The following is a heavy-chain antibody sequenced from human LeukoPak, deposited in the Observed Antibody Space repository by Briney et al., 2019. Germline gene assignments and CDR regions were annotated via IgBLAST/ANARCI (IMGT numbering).Heavy chain of an antibody. D-gene: IGHD6-6*01. Sequence: GGSLRLSCAASGFTFDDYAMHWVRQAPGKGLEWVSGISWNSGSIGYADSVKGRFTISRDNAKNSLYLQMNSLRVEDMALYYCAKAELSSSSTAPYFDYWGQGTLVTVSS. CDR2: ISWNSGSI. V-gene: IGHV3-9*03. CDR1: GFTFDDYA. J-gene: IGHJ4*02. CDR3: AKAELSSSSTAPYFDY.